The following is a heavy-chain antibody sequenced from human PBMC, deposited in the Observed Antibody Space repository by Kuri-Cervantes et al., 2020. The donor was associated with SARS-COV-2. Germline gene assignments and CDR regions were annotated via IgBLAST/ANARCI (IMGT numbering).Heavy chain of an antibody. CDR2: IYTSGST. V-gene: IGHV4-4*07. CDR3: ARDLEIQLWVSPLDP. D-gene: IGHD5-18*01. J-gene: IGHJ5*02. Sequence: GSLRLSCTGSGGSISSYYWSWIRQPAGKGLEWIGRIYTSGSTNYNPSLKSRVTMSVDTSKNQFSLKLSSVTAADTAVYYCARDLEIQLWVSPLDPWGEGTLVTVSS. CDR1: GGSISSYY.